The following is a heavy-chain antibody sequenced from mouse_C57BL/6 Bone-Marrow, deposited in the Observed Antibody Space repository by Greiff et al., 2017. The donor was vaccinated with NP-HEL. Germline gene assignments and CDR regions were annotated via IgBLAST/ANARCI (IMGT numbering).Heavy chain of an antibody. CDR1: GYSITSGYY. CDR3: ARVDGYSYAMDY. D-gene: IGHD2-3*01. V-gene: IGHV3-6*01. J-gene: IGHJ4*01. CDR2: ISYDGSN. Sequence: EVKPQESGPGLVKPSQSLSLTCSVTGYSITSGYYWNWIRQFPGNKLEWMGYISYDGSNNYNPSLKHRISITRDTSKNQFFLKLNSVTTEDTATYYCARVDGYSYAMDYWGQGTSVTVSS.